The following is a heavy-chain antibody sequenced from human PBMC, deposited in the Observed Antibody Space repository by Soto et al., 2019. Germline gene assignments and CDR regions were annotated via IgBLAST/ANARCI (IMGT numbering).Heavy chain of an antibody. V-gene: IGHV3-30*18. CDR1: GFTFSSYG. CDR3: AKSGEYSSSSFDY. D-gene: IGHD6-6*01. J-gene: IGHJ4*02. Sequence: GESLKISCAASGFTFSSYGMHWVRQAPGKGLEWVAVISYDGSNKYYADSVKGRFTISRDNSKNTLYLQMNSLRAEDTAVYYCAKSGEYSSSSFDYWGQGTLVTVSS. CDR2: ISYDGSNK.